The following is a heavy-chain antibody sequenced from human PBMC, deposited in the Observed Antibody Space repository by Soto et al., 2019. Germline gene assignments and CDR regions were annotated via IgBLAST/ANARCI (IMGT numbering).Heavy chain of an antibody. J-gene: IGHJ4*02. CDR3: ERDPYGGHYFDY. Sequence: SETLSLTCTVSGGSISSYYWSWIRQPPGKGLEWIGYIYYSGSTNYNPSLKSRVTISVDTSKNQFSLKLSSVTAADTAVYYCERDPYGGHYFDYWGQGTLVTVS. CDR2: IYYSGST. D-gene: IGHD3-10*01. V-gene: IGHV4-59*01. CDR1: GGSISSYY.